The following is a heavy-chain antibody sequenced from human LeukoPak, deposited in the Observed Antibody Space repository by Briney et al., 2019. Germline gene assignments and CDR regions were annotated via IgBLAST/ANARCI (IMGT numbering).Heavy chain of an antibody. J-gene: IGHJ4*02. D-gene: IGHD1-26*01. CDR2: LNEDGGIT. Sequence: GGSLRLSCEVSGYSSSSFSMDRVRQAPEEGLVWVSRLNEDGGITNYADFAKGRFTISRDHARNTLYLQMNSLSADDTAVYYCSKDIGRRSQYWGQGALVTVSS. CDR1: GYSSSSFS. CDR3: SKDIGRRSQY. V-gene: IGHV3-74*01.